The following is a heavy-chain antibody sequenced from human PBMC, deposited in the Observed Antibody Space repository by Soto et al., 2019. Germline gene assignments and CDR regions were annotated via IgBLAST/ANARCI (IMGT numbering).Heavy chain of an antibody. CDR1: GGSISSYY. CDR3: AGSNYISPNAWERVLDY. J-gene: IGHJ4*02. Sequence: SETLSLTCTVSGGSISSYYWSWIRQPSGKGLEWIGYMYDSGSTNYNPSLQSRATISVDTSKNQFSLKLSSVTAADTAVYYCAGSNYISPNAWERVLDYWGRVTLVTVSS. V-gene: IGHV4-59*03. D-gene: IGHD3-10*01. CDR2: MYDSGST.